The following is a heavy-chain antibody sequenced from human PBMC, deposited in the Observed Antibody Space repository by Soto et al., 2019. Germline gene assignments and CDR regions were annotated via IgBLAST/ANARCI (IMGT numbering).Heavy chain of an antibody. Sequence: SLTCSVSGGSMSNYYWNWIRQSAGKGLEWIGRIYSRGSTKYNPPLQSRVTMLLDTSQNEFSLRLNSVTAADTAVYFCAGIGEDIYYGMDVWGQGTTVTVYS. CDR1: GGSMSNYY. CDR3: AGIGEDIYYGMDV. V-gene: IGHV4-4*07. D-gene: IGHD2-15*01. CDR2: IYSRGST. J-gene: IGHJ6*02.